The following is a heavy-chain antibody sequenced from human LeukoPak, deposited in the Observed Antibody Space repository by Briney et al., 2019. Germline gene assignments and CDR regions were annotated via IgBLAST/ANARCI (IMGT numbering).Heavy chain of an antibody. CDR3: ARQEELASYGMDV. V-gene: IGHV5-51*01. Sequence: GESLQISCKGSRYSFTSYWIGWVRQLPGKGLEWMGIIYPGDSDTRYSPSFQGQVTISADKSISTAYLQWSSLKASDTAMYYCARQEELASYGMDVWGKGTTVTVSS. CDR1: RYSFTSYW. J-gene: IGHJ6*04. CDR2: IYPGDSDT. D-gene: IGHD3-10*01.